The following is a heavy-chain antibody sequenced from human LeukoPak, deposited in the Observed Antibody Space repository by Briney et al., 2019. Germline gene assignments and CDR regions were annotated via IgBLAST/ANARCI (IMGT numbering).Heavy chain of an antibody. Sequence: GGSLRLSCAASGFTFSSYAMNWVRQAPGKGLEWVSSIDTTNYVYYAGSVKGRFTISRDDAKNSLFLQMNSLRADDTAVYYCARLGGSFSDYWGQGILVTVSS. D-gene: IGHD1-26*01. J-gene: IGHJ4*02. V-gene: IGHV3-21*01. CDR1: GFTFSSYA. CDR2: IDTTNYV. CDR3: ARLGGSFSDY.